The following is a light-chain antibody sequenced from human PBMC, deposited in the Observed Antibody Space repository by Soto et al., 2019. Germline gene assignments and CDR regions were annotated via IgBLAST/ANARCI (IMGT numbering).Light chain of an antibody. CDR3: SSYTGSSTPLV. J-gene: IGLJ2*01. Sequence: QSALTQPASVSGSPGQSITISCTGTRRDVGGYNYVSWYQQHPGKAPKLMIYDVSNRPSGVSNRFSGSKSGNTASLTISGLQAEDEADYYCSSYTGSSTPLVFGGGTQLTVL. V-gene: IGLV2-14*01. CDR1: RRDVGGYNY. CDR2: DVS.